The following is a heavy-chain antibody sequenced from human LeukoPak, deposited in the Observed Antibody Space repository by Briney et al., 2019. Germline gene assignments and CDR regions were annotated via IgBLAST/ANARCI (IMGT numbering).Heavy chain of an antibody. V-gene: IGHV3-23*01. J-gene: IGHJ6*03. D-gene: IGHD6-19*01. Sequence: PGGSLRLSCTASGFTFSSYAMSWVPQAPGKELHGVSAISRSCGSTYYAGSVEGRFTISRDDSKNTAYLQMNSLKTEDTAVYYCTGKGIAVAGTYYYYYMDVWGKGTTVTVSS. CDR3: TGKGIAVAGTYYYYYMDV. CDR2: ISRSCGST. CDR1: GFTFSSYA.